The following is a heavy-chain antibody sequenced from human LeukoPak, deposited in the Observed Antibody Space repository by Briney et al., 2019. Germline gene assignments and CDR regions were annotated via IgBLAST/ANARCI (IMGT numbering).Heavy chain of an antibody. CDR2: IYSGGST. CDR1: GFTVSSNY. D-gene: IGHD2-2*01. J-gene: IGHJ3*02. CDR3: ARAHGSYCSSTSCRTDDAFDI. Sequence: GGSLRLSCAASGFTVSSNYMSWVRQAPGKGLEWVSVIYSGGSTYYADSVKGRFTISRDNSKNTLYLQMNSLRAEDTAVYSCARAHGSYCSSTSCRTDDAFDIWGQGTMVTVSS. V-gene: IGHV3-66*02.